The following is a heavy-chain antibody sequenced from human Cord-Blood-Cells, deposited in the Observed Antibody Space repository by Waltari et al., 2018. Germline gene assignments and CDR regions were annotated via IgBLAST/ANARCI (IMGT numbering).Heavy chain of an antibody. Sequence: EVQLVESGGGLVQPGGSLRLSCAASGFTFSGYEMNWVRQAPGKGLEWVSYISSSGSTIYYADSVKGRFTISRDNAKNSLYLQMNSLRAEDTAVYYCARVFSGSAPFDYWGQGTLVTVSS. V-gene: IGHV3-48*03. D-gene: IGHD1-26*01. CDR1: GFTFSGYE. J-gene: IGHJ4*02. CDR3: ARVFSGSAPFDY. CDR2: ISSSGSTI.